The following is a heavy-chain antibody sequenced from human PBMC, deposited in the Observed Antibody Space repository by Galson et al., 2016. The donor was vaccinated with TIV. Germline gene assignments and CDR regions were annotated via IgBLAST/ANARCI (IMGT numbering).Heavy chain of an antibody. Sequence: LTCSVSGDSISSSIYFWSWIRQPAGKGLEWIGRIYSSGTTNYNPSLKSRVAISVDTSRNQFSLKLSSVTAADTAVDYCARASSSGWDNGDDAFDKWGQGTMVTVSS. CDR2: IYSSGTT. CDR1: GDSISSSIYF. CDR3: ARASSSGWDNGDDAFDK. D-gene: IGHD6-19*01. J-gene: IGHJ3*02. V-gene: IGHV4-61*02.